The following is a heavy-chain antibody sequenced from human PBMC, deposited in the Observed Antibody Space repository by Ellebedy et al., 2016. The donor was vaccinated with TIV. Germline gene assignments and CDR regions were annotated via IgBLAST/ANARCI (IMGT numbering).Heavy chain of an antibody. J-gene: IGHJ3*01. V-gene: IGHV3-48*02. CDR2: ISSTSSRM. CDR1: GFDFGSYS. D-gene: IGHD4-17*01. CDR3: ARGGGERLRYAFDL. Sequence: PGGSLRLSCVASGFDFGSYSMNWVRQAPGKGLEWVSYISSTSSRMFYAGSVKGRFTISRDNAKNSLYLQMNSLRDEDTAVYYCARGGGERLRYAFDLWGQGTMVTVSS.